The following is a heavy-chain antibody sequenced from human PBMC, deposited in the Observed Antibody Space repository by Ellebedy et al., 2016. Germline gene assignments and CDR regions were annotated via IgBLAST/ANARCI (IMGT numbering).Heavy chain of an antibody. V-gene: IGHV3-73*01. CDR1: GFTFSGSA. J-gene: IGHJ4*02. CDR2: IRSKANSYAT. Sequence: GGSLRLXXAVSGFTFSGSAMHWVRQASGKGLEWVGRIRSKANSYATEYAASVKGRFTISRDNARNSLYLQMNSLRAGDTAVYYCARDPDTANKIDYWGQGTLVTVSS. D-gene: IGHD5-18*01. CDR3: ARDPDTANKIDY.